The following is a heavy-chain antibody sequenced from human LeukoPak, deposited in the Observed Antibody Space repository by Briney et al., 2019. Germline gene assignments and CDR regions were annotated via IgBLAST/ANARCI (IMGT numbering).Heavy chain of an antibody. CDR3: ARHVTGFSSSWYGALGSFDY. V-gene: IGHV4-59*08. Sequence: SETLSLICTVSGGSISSCYWSWIRQPPGKGLEWIGYIYYSGSTNYNPSLKSRVTISVDTSKNQFSLKLSSVTAADTAVYYCARHVTGFSSSWYGALGSFDYWGQGTLVTVSS. CDR2: IYYSGST. D-gene: IGHD6-13*01. CDR1: GGSISSCY. J-gene: IGHJ4*02.